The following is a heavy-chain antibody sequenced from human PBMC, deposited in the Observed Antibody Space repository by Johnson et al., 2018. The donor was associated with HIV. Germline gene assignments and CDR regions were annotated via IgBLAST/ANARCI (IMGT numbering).Heavy chain of an antibody. CDR2: ISYDGSNK. V-gene: IGHV3-30*07. J-gene: IGHJ3*02. CDR3: ARDSRIGTMVLLSDAFDI. Sequence: QVQLVESGGGVVQPGRSLRLSCTASGFTFNNYPMHWVRQAPGKGLEWVAVISYDGSNKYYADSVKGRFTISRDNSKNTLYLQMNSLRAEDTAVYFCARDSRIGTMVLLSDAFDIWGQGTMVTVSS. CDR1: GFTFNNYP. D-gene: IGHD3-10*01.